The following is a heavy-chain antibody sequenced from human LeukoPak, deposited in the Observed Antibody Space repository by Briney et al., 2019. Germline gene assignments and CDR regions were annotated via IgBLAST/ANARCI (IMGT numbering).Heavy chain of an antibody. V-gene: IGHV1-8*01. J-gene: IGHJ4*02. CDR2: TNPNSGNT. CDR3: ARSSGDIVVVVAATLGGFDY. Sequence: ASVKVSCKASGYTFTSYDINWVRQATGQGLEWMGWTNPNSGNTGYAQKFQGRVTMTRNTSISTAYMELSSLRSEDTAVYYCARSSGDIVVVVAATLGGFDYWGQGTLVTVSS. D-gene: IGHD2-15*01. CDR1: GYTFTSYD.